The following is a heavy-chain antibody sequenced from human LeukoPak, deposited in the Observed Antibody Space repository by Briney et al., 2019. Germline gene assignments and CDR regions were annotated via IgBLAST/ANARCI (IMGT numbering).Heavy chain of an antibody. J-gene: IGHJ4*02. V-gene: IGHV3-30*04. CDR3: AKNHDVDY. Sequence: PGGSLRLSCAASGFTFSSYAMHWVRQAPGKGLEWVAVISYDGSNKYYADSVKGRFTISRDNSKNTLYLQMNSLRAEDTAVYYCAKNHDVDYWGQGTLVTVSS. D-gene: IGHD3-16*01. CDR2: ISYDGSNK. CDR1: GFTFSSYA.